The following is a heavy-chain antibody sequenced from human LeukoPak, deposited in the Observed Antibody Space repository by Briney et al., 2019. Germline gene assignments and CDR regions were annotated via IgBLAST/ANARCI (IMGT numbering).Heavy chain of an antibody. J-gene: IGHJ3*02. CDR1: GGSISSYY. V-gene: IGHV4-59*01. CDR2: ISYSGST. CDR3: ARDPTTVTKGFDI. Sequence: KPSETLSLTCTVSGGSISSYYWTWIRQPPGKGLEWIGYISYSGSTNYNPSLKSRVTISVDTSKNQFSLKLSSVTAADTAVYYCARDPTTVTKGFDIWGQGTMVTVSS. D-gene: IGHD4-17*01.